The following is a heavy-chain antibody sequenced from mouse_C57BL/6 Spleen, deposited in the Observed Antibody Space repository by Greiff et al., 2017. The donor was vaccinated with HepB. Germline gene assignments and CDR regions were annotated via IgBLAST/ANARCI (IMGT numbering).Heavy chain of an antibody. CDR1: GFTFSSYA. V-gene: IGHV5-4*01. J-gene: IGHJ1*03. CDR2: ISDGGSYT. D-gene: IGHD2-4*01. CDR3: AREPGLRRDWYFDV. Sequence: EVKLMESGGGLVKPGGSLKLSCAASGFTFSSYAMSWVRQTPEKRLEWVATISDGGSYTYYPDNVKGRFTISRDNAKNNLYLQMSHLKSEDTAMYYCAREPGLRRDWYFDVWGTGTTVTVSS.